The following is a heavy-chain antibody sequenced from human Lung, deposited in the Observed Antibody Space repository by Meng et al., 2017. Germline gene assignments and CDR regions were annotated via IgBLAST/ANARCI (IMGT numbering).Heavy chain of an antibody. CDR1: GYSLTGYY. D-gene: IGHD2-15*01. Sequence: QVQLVQSGAEVKKPGASVKAPCQASGYSLTGYYMHWVRQGPGQGLEWMGRINPNSGDTRYAQKFQGRITMTRDTDISTAYMELSSLIFDDTAVYYCARGPGAVRSPYYFDYWGQGTLVTVSS. J-gene: IGHJ4*02. V-gene: IGHV1-2*06. CDR3: ARGPGAVRSPYYFDY. CDR2: INPNSGDT.